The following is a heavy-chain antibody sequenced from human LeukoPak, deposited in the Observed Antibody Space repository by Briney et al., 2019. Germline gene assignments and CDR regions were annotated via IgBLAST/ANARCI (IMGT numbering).Heavy chain of an antibody. CDR2: TNPSGGST. CDR3: ARGKAASGDVFDF. J-gene: IGHJ3*01. Sequence: ASVKVSCKASGSPFTTYYMHWLRLAPGQGLQWMGITNPSGGSTTYAQKFQGRVTMTRDTPTVTAYMELSSLRSEDTAVYYCARGKAASGDVFDFWGQGTMVTVSS. V-gene: IGHV1-46*01. CDR1: GSPFTTYY. D-gene: IGHD2-15*01.